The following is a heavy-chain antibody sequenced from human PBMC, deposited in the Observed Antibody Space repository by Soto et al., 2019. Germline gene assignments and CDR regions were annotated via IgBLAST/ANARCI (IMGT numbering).Heavy chain of an antibody. Sequence: PGGSLRLSCAAAGFSFSHALMTWVRQSPGKGLEWVGHISSRVHGATADYAAPVKGRFTISRDDSESTLYLEMNSLKTEDTGIYYCTTRGNYYYYYGIDAWGQGTTVTVSS. CDR1: GFSFSHAL. D-gene: IGHD3-10*01. V-gene: IGHV3-15*01. CDR2: ISSRVHGATA. CDR3: TTRGNYYYYYGIDA. J-gene: IGHJ6*02.